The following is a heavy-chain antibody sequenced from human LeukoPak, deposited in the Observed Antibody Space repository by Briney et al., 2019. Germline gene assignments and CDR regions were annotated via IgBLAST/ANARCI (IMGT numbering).Heavy chain of an antibody. J-gene: IGHJ4*02. V-gene: IGHV4-39*07. CDR3: ARDYYDSTY. D-gene: IGHD3-22*01. CDR1: GDSVSSGTYY. Sequence: SETLSLTCTVSGDSVSSGTYYWSWIRQPPGKGLEWIGEINHSGSTNYNPSLKSRVTISVDTSKNQFSLKLSSVTAADTAVYYCARDYYDSTYWGQGTLVTVSS. CDR2: INHSGST.